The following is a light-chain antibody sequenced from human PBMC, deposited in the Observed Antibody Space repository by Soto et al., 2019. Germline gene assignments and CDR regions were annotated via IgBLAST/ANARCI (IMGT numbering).Light chain of an antibody. J-gene: IGLJ2*01. V-gene: IGLV2-8*01. CDR3: CSYAGSRGLV. CDR1: SSDVGSYNF. Sequence: QSVLTQPPSASGSPGQSVTISCTGTSSDVGSYNFVSWYQQHPGRAPKLLIYEVTKRPSGVPDRFSASTSGNTASLTISGLQAEDEADYYCCSYAGSRGLVFGGGTKLTVL. CDR2: EVT.